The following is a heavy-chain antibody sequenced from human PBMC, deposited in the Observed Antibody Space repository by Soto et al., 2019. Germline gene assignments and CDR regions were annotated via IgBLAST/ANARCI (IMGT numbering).Heavy chain of an antibody. CDR1: GFTFSSYS. CDR2: ISSSSSYI. D-gene: IGHD3-9*01. CDR3: ARVHYDILTGHYYYGMDV. V-gene: IGHV3-21*01. Sequence: GGSLRLSCAASGFTFSSYSMNWVRQAPGKGLEWDSSISSSSSYIYYADSVKGRFTISRDNAKNSLYLQMNSLRAEDTAVYYCARVHYDILTGHYYYGMDVWGQGTTVTVSS. J-gene: IGHJ6*02.